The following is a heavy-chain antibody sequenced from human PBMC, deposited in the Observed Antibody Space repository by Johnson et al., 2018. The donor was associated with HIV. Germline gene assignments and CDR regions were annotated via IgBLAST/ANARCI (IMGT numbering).Heavy chain of an antibody. CDR1: GFTFSSYG. CDR2: IYSGGST. V-gene: IGHV3-NL1*01. J-gene: IGHJ3*02. Sequence: QVQLVESGGGVVQPGRSLRLSCAASGFTFSSYGMHWVRQAPGKGLEWVAVIYSGGSTYYADSVKGRFTISRDNSKNTLYLQMNSLRAEYTAVYYCAREVDGFDIWGQGTMVTVSS. CDR3: AREVDGFDI.